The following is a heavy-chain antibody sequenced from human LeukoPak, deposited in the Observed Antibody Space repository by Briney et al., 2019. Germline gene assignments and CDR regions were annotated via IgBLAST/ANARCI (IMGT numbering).Heavy chain of an antibody. V-gene: IGHV3-72*01. CDR3: ARGGVWFGETLFDY. J-gene: IGHJ4*02. Sequence: GGSLRLSCAASGFTFSDHYMDWVRQAPGRGLEWVGRTRNKANSYTTEYAASVKGRFTISRDDSKNSLYLQMNSLKTDDTAVYYCARGGVWFGETLFDYWGQGTLVTVSS. CDR1: GFTFSDHY. D-gene: IGHD3-10*01. CDR2: TRNKANSYTT.